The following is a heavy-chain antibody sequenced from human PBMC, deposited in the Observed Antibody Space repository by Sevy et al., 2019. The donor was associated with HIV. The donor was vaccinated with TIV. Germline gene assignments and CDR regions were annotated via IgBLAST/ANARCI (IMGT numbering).Heavy chain of an antibody. CDR2: ISGSDGST. Sequence: GGSLRLSCAASGFTLSSYAMSWVRQAPGKGLEWISAISGSDGSTYYTNSVKGRFTISRDNSKNTLYLQMNSLRVEDTAVYYCAKDQYSSSSIDELFDYWGQGTLVTVSS. CDR3: AKDQYSSSSIDELFDY. V-gene: IGHV3-23*01. D-gene: IGHD6-6*01. J-gene: IGHJ4*02. CDR1: GFTLSSYA.